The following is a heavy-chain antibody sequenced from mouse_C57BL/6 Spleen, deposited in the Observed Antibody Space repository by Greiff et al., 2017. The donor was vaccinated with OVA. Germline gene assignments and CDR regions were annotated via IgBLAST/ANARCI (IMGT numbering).Heavy chain of an antibody. CDR1: GYAFTNYL. V-gene: IGHV1-54*01. Sequence: QVQLQQSGAELVRPGPSVKVSCKASGYAFTNYLIEWVKQRPGQGLEWIGVINPGSGGTNYNEKFKGKATLTADKSSSTAYMQLSSLTSEDSAVYFCARYDYGDYWGQGTTLTVSS. CDR2: INPGSGGT. CDR3: ARYDYGDY. D-gene: IGHD2-4*01. J-gene: IGHJ2*01.